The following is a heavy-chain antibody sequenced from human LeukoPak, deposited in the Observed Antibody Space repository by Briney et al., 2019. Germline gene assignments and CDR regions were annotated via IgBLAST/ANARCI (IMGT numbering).Heavy chain of an antibody. CDR1: GGSISSSTYY. CDR2: IYYSGST. D-gene: IGHD6-13*01. CDR3: ARAPLSSSIYYMDV. V-gene: IGHV4-39*07. J-gene: IGHJ6*03. Sequence: PSETLSLTCTVSGGSISSSTYYWGWIRQPPVKGLEWIGSIYYSGSTYYNPSLKSRVTISVDTSKNQFSLKLSSVTAADTAVYYCARAPLSSSIYYMDVWGKGTTVTVSS.